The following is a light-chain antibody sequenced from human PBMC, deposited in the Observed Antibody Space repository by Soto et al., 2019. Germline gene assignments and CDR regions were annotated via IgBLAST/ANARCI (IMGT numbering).Light chain of an antibody. CDR2: STS. J-gene: IGLJ2*01. CDR1: TGAVTSGYY. CDR3: LLYYGGAVV. Sequence: QAVVTQEPSLTVSPGGTVTLTCASSTGAVTSGYYPNWFQLKPGQAPRALIYSTSSKYSWTPARFSGSLLGDKAALTLSGVQPEDEADYYCLLYYGGAVVFGGGTKLTVL. V-gene: IGLV7-43*01.